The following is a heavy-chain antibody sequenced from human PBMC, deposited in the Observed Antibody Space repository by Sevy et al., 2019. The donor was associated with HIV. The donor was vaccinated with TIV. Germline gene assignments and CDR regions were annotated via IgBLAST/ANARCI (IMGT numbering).Heavy chain of an antibody. CDR2: IYWDDDK. D-gene: IGHD6-13*01. J-gene: IGHJ4*02. CDR1: GFSLSTSGVG. Sequence: SGPTLVKPTQTLTLTCTFSGFSLSTSGVGVGWIRQPPGKALEWLALIYWDDDKRYSPSLKSRLTITKDTSKNQVVLTMTKMDPVDTATYYCAHSFPYYSSSWYFDYWGQGTLVTVSS. V-gene: IGHV2-5*02. CDR3: AHSFPYYSSSWYFDY.